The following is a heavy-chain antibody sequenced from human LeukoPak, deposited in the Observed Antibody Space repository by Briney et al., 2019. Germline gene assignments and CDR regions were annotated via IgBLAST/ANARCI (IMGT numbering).Heavy chain of an antibody. CDR3: ARDLILGDSTGYDSYYYYGLDV. CDR1: GGTFSSYA. Sequence: SVKVSCKASGGTFSSYAISWVRQAPGQGLEWMGGIIPIFGTANYAQKFQGRVTITADESTSTAYMELSRLRSDDTAVYYCARDLILGDSTGYDSYYYYGLDVWGQGTTVTVSS. D-gene: IGHD3-22*01. J-gene: IGHJ6*02. V-gene: IGHV1-69*13. CDR2: IIPIFGTA.